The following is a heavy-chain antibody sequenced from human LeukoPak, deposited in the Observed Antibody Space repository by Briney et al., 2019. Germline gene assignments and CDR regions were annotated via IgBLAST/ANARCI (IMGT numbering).Heavy chain of an antibody. Sequence: GGSLRLSCAASGFTFGSYAMSWVRQAPGKGLEWVSAISGSGGSTYYADSVKGRFTISRDNSKNTLYLQMNSLRAEDTAVYYCAKDPTGDSSQPPRDYWGQGTLVTVSS. J-gene: IGHJ4*02. D-gene: IGHD4-17*01. CDR3: AKDPTGDSSQPPRDY. CDR2: ISGSGGST. V-gene: IGHV3-23*01. CDR1: GFTFGSYA.